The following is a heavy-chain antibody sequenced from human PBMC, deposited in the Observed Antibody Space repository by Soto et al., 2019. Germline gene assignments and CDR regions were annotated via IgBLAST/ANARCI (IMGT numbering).Heavy chain of an antibody. V-gene: IGHV4-39*01. Sequence: SETLSLTCPVSGGSISSSSYYWGRIRQPPGKGLEWIGSIYYSGSTYYNPSLKSRVTISVDTSKKQFDLKLSSVTAGDTAVYYCERHRQLNWFDPWGQGTLVTVSS. CDR3: ERHRQLNWFDP. D-gene: IGHD5-18*01. J-gene: IGHJ5*02. CDR1: GGSISSSSYY. CDR2: IYYSGST.